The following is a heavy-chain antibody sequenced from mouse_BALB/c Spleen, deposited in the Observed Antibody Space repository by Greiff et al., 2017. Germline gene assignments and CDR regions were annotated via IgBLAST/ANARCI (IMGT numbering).Heavy chain of an antibody. D-gene: IGHD1-1*01. CDR1: GYAFSSYW. J-gene: IGHJ2*01. V-gene: IGHV1-80*01. CDR3: ARKGSYGYLDY. Sequence: QVHVKQSGAELVRPGSSVKISCKASGYAFSSYWMNWVKQRPGQGLEWIGQIYPGDGDTNYNGKFKGKATLTADKSSSTAYMQLSSLTSEDSAVYFCARKGSYGYLDYWGQGTTLTVSS. CDR2: IYPGDGDT.